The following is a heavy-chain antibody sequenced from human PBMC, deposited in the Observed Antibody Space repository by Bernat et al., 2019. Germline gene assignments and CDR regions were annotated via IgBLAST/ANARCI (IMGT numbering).Heavy chain of an antibody. CDR1: GGSISSYY. J-gene: IGHJ4*02. CDR3: ARDLRDGYNSQLDY. D-gene: IGHD5-24*01. CDR2: IYYSGST. V-gene: IGHV4-59*01. Sequence: QVQLQESGPGLVKPSETLSLTCTVSGGSISSYYWSWIRQPPGKGLEWIGYIYYSGSTNYNPSLKSRVTISVDTSKNQFSLKLSSVTAADTAVYYCARDLRDGYNSQLDYWGQGTLVTVSS.